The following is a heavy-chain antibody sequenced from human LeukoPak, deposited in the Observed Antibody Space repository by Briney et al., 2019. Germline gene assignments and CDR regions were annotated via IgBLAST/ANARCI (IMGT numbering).Heavy chain of an antibody. D-gene: IGHD5-24*01. J-gene: IGHJ4*02. CDR1: GGSLTNDDW. V-gene: IGHV4-4*02. CDR2: IYYSGST. CDR3: ARGQMASN. Sequence: SGTLSLTCAVSGGSLTNDDWWNWVRQPPGKGLEWIGYIYYSGSTNYNPSLKSRVTISVDTSKNQFSLKLSSVTAADTAVYYCARGQMASNWGQGALVTVSS.